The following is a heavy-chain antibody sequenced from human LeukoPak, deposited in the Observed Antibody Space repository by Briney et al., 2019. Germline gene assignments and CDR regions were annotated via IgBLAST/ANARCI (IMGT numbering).Heavy chain of an antibody. CDR2: IHTSGST. CDR3: ARGSYGGNGLLDY. Sequence: PSQTLSLTCTGSGCSISSGSYYWSWIRQPAGKILEWIGRIHTSGSTNYNPSLKSRVTIPVGTSKNQSSLKLSSVTAADTAVYYCARGSYGGNGLLDYWGQGTLVTVSS. J-gene: IGHJ4*02. CDR1: GCSISSGSYY. D-gene: IGHD4-23*01. V-gene: IGHV4-61*02.